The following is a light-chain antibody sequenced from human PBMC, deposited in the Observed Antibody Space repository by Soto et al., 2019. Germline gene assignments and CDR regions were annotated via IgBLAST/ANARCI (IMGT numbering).Light chain of an antibody. V-gene: IGKV3-20*01. CDR3: PQYDKSPWT. CDR1: QSVNSNY. J-gene: IGKJ1*01. CDR2: STS. Sequence: EIVLTQSPGTLSLSPGEGATLSCRASQSVNSNYLAWFQQKPGQAPRLLIYSTSNRATGIPDRFSGSGSGTDFTLTISRLEPEDFVVYYCPQYDKSPWTFGQGTKVEIK.